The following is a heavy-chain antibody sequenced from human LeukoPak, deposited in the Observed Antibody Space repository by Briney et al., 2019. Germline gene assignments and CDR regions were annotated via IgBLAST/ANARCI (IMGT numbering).Heavy chain of an antibody. D-gene: IGHD3-10*01. Sequence: ASETLSLTCTVSGGCISSSSYYWGWIRQPPGKGLEWIGSIYYSGSTYYNPSLKSRVTISVDTSKNQFSLKLSSVTAADTAVYYCARHYGAGGVLLWFGETRRAYYFDYWGQGTLVTVSS. J-gene: IGHJ4*02. V-gene: IGHV4-39*01. CDR2: IYYSGST. CDR1: GGCISSSSYY. CDR3: ARHYGAGGVLLWFGETRRAYYFDY.